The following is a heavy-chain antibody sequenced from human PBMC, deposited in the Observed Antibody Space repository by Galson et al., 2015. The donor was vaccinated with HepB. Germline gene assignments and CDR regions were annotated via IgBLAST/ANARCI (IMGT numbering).Heavy chain of an antibody. Sequence: SLRLSCAASGFTFSSYWMNWVCQAPGKGLEWVANIKQDGSEKHYVDSVKGRFTISRDNVKNSLYLQMSSLRAEDTAVYYCARAIYGDWGSDAFDIWGQGTMVTVSS. CDR3: ARAIYGDWGSDAFDI. V-gene: IGHV3-7*01. CDR2: IKQDGSEK. CDR1: GFTFSSYW. D-gene: IGHD4-17*01. J-gene: IGHJ3*02.